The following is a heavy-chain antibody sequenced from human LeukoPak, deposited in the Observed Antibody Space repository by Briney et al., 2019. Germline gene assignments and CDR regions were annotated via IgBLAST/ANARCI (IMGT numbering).Heavy chain of an antibody. Sequence: SQTLSLTCTVSGGSISSGDYYWSWIRQPPGKGLEWHGYIYYSESTYYDPAHKSLVTISVDTSKNQFSLKLSPVTAADTAVYYCARFMTTVTLRLLDYWGQGTLVTVSS. CDR1: GGSISSGDYY. CDR2: IYYSEST. J-gene: IGHJ4*02. D-gene: IGHD4-17*01. V-gene: IGHV4-30-4*08. CDR3: ARFMTTVTLRLLDY.